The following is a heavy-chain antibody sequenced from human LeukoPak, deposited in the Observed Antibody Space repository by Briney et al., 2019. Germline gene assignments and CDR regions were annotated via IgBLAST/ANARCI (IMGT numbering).Heavy chain of an antibody. J-gene: IGHJ5*02. V-gene: IGHV3-33*01. CDR2: IWYDGSNK. CDR3: ARDRKPPNWFDP. Sequence: PGGSLRLSCAASGFTFSSYGMHWVRQAPGKGLEWVAVIWYDGSNKYYADSVKGRFTISRDNSKNTLYLQMNSLRAEETAVYYCARDRKPPNWFDPWGQGTLVTVSS. CDR1: GFTFSSYG.